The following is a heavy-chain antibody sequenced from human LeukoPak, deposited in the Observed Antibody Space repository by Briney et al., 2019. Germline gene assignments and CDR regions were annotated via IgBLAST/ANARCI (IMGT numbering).Heavy chain of an antibody. CDR3: ARDLGRYDYGPLGS. V-gene: IGHV3-66*01. Sequence: GGSLRLSCAASGFTVSSNYMSWVRQAPGKGLEWVSVIYSGGSTYYADSVKGRFTISRDNSKNTLYLQMNSLRAEDTAVYYCARDLGRYDYGPLGSWGQGTLVTVSS. CDR1: GFTVSSNY. CDR2: IYSGGST. J-gene: IGHJ5*02. D-gene: IGHD3-16*01.